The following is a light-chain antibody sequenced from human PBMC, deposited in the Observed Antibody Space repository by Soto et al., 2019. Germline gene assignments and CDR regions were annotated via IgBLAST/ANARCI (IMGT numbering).Light chain of an antibody. CDR1: QSISSSY. CDR3: QQYSSTFWT. Sequence: EIVLTQSPGTLSLSPGERTTLSCRASQSISSSYLAWYQQKPGQAPRLLVYGASSRATGIPVRFSGSGSGTDFTLTISRLEPEDFALYYCQQYSSTFWTLGQGTKV. J-gene: IGKJ1*01. V-gene: IGKV3-20*01. CDR2: GAS.